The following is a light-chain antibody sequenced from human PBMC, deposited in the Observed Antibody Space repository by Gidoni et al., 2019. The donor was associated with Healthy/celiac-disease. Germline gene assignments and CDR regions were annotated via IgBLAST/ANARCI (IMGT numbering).Light chain of an antibody. Sequence: QSELTQSPSASGTPGQRVTISCSGRPSNMGKNTVNWYQQLPGAAPKLLIYNNHQRPSGVPDRFSASKSGTSASLAISGLQSADEADYYCEAWDDTLNGRVFGGGTKVTVL. CDR3: EAWDDTLNGRV. V-gene: IGLV1-44*01. CDR1: PSNMGKNT. CDR2: NNH. J-gene: IGLJ3*02.